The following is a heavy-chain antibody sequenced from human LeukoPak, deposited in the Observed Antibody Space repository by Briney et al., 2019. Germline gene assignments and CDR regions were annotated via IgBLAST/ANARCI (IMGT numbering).Heavy chain of an antibody. CDR1: GYSISSGYY. D-gene: IGHD2-15*01. J-gene: IGHJ6*03. CDR3: ARESGQYCSGGSCYYYYYYYMDV. V-gene: IGHV4-38-2*02. Sequence: SETLSLTCTVSGYSISSGYYWGWIRQPPGKGLEWIGSIYHSGSTYYNPSLKRRVTISVDTSKNQFSLKLSSVTAADTAVYYCARESGQYCSGGSCYYYYYYYMDVWGKGTTVTVSS. CDR2: IYHSGST.